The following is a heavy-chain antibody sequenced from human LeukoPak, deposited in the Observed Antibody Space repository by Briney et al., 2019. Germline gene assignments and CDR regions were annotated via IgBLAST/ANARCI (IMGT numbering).Heavy chain of an antibody. CDR1: GGSISSSSYY. Sequence: SETLSLTCTVSGGSISSSSYYWGWIRQPPGKGLEWIGSIYYSGSTYYNPSLKSRVTISVDTSKNQFSLKLSSVTAADTAVYYCARHDTDDIVVVPAAIVGWFDPWGQGTLVTVSS. D-gene: IGHD2-2*01. CDR2: IYYSGST. CDR3: ARHDTDDIVVVPAAIVGWFDP. J-gene: IGHJ5*02. V-gene: IGHV4-39*01.